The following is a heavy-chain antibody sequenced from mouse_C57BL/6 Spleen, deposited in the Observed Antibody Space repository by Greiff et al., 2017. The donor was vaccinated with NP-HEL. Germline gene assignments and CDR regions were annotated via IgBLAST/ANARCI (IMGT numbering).Heavy chain of an antibody. CDR1: GFTFSDYG. CDR2: ISSGSSTI. J-gene: IGHJ1*03. V-gene: IGHV5-17*01. D-gene: IGHD2-1*01. CDR3: ARPLYYGNYVGCFDV. Sequence: EVQRVESGGGLVKPGGSLKLSCAASGFTFSDYGMHWVRQAPEKGLEWVAYISSGSSTIYYADTVKGRFTISRDNAKNTLFLQMTSLRSEDTAMYYCARPLYYGNYVGCFDVWGTGTTVTVSS.